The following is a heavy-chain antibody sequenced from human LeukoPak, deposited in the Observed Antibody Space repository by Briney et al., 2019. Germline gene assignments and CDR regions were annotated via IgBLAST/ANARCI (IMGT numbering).Heavy chain of an antibody. CDR1: GGSTSSDH. CDR3: ARHHLYYDDISGYPKWFDP. CDR2: ISYRGST. J-gene: IGHJ5*02. V-gene: IGHV4-59*08. Sequence: SETLSLTCTVSGGSTSSDHWSWIRQPPEKGLEWIGCISYRGSTNYNPSLKSRVTISVDTSKKHFSLKLTSVTAADTGVYYCARHHLYYDDISGYPKWFDPWGQGTLVTVSS. D-gene: IGHD3-22*01.